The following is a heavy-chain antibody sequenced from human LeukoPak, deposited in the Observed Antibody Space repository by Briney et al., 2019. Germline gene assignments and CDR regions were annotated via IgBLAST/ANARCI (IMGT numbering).Heavy chain of an antibody. CDR2: INQDGTEK. CDR3: AKVAKYYYGSETYYFFAH. V-gene: IGHV3-7*01. D-gene: IGHD3-10*01. Sequence: GGSLRLSCAASGFTFSNYAMSWVRQAPGKGLEWVANINQDGTEKYYVDSVKGRFTISRDYAKNSLYLQMNSLRVEDTAIYYCAKVAKYYYGSETYYFFAHWGQGPPVTASS. J-gene: IGHJ1*01. CDR1: GFTFSNYA.